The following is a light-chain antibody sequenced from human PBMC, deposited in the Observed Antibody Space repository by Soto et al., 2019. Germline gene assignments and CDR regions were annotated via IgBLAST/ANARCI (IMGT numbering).Light chain of an antibody. CDR2: AAS. V-gene: IGKV1-39*01. J-gene: IGKJ1*01. CDR3: HQSYSTPQT. Sequence: DIQMTQSPSSLSASVGDRVTITCRANQSVSDSLNWYQQKPGKVPKLLIYAASSLRSGVPSRISGSGSGTDFTLTISSLQPEDFATYYCHQSYSTPQTFGQGIKVETK. CDR1: QSVSDS.